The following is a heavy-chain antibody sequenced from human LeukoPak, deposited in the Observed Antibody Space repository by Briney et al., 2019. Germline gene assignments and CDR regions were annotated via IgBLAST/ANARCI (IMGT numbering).Heavy chain of an antibody. CDR2: INSDGSST. D-gene: IGHD6-19*01. CDR3: ARGIAVADLDY. V-gene: IGHV3-74*01. Sequence: GGSLRLSCAASGFTFSSYWMHWVRQAPGKGLVWVSRINSDGSSTSYADSVKGRFTISRDNAKNTLYLQMNSLSAEDTAVYYCARGIAVADLDYWGQGTLVTVSS. J-gene: IGHJ4*02. CDR1: GFTFSSYW.